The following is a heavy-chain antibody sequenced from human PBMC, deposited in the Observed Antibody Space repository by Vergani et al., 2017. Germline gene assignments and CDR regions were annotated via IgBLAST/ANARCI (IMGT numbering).Heavy chain of an antibody. D-gene: IGHD3-10*01. Sequence: QVQLQESGPGLVKPSQTLSLTCTVSGGPISRGSYYWSWIRQPAGKGLEWIGRIYTSGSTHYNPPLKSRVTISVDTSKNRFSLKLSSVTAADTAVYYCARDGPLLWFGDQKWFDPWGQGTLVTVSS. CDR2: IYTSGST. CDR3: ARDGPLLWFGDQKWFDP. J-gene: IGHJ5*02. V-gene: IGHV4-61*02. CDR1: GGPISRGSYY.